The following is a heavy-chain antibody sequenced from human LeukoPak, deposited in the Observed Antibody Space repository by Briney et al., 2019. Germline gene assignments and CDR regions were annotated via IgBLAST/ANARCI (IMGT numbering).Heavy chain of an antibody. CDR2: ISGSGGST. CDR1: GFTFSSYA. Sequence: GGSLRLSCAASGFTFSSYAMSWVRQAPGKGLEWVSAISGSGGSTYYADSVKGRFTISRDNSKKTLYLQMNNLRAEDTAVYYCANSPRGVLTDIFDYWGQGTLVTVSS. D-gene: IGHD3-9*01. V-gene: IGHV3-23*01. CDR3: ANSPRGVLTDIFDY. J-gene: IGHJ4*02.